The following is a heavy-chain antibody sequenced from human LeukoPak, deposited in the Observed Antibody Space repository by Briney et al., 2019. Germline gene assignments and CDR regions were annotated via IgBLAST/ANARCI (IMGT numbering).Heavy chain of an antibody. Sequence: PGRSLRLSCAASGFTFDDYAMHWVRQVPGKGLEWVSGISWNSGSIGYADSVKGRFTISRDNAKNSLYLQMNSLRAEDTAVYYCARDLSHYDFWSGYYPGYWGQGTLVTVSS. D-gene: IGHD3-3*01. J-gene: IGHJ4*02. CDR3: ARDLSHYDFWSGYYPGY. V-gene: IGHV3-9*01. CDR1: GFTFDDYA. CDR2: ISWNSGSI.